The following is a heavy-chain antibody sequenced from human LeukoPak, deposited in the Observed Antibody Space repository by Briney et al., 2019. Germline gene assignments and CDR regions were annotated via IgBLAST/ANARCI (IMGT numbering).Heavy chain of an antibody. CDR1: GFTFSSYG. J-gene: IGHJ4*02. CDR3: AKDLAGYSYGPSFDY. CDR2: ISGSGGST. D-gene: IGHD5-18*01. Sequence: GGTLRLSCAASGFTFSSYGMSWVRQAPGKGLEWVSAISGSGGSTYYADSVKGRFTISRDNSKNTLYLQMNSLRAEDTAVYYCAKDLAGYSYGPSFDYWGQGTLVTVSS. V-gene: IGHV3-23*01.